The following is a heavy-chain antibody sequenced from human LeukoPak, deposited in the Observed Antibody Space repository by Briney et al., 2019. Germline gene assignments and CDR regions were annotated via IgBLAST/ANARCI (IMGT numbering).Heavy chain of an antibody. D-gene: IGHD1-26*01. CDR3: ANFQTVGVKPFEH. Sequence: GGSLRLSCAGSGFTFSTDGMNWVRQAPGKGLEWVSSISPDSGFIPQADSVKGRFTTSRDNAKNSLYLQMESLRVEDTAVYYCANFQTVGVKPFEHWGQGTLVTVSS. J-gene: IGHJ5*02. V-gene: IGHV3-21*01. CDR2: ISPDSGFI. CDR1: GFTFSTDG.